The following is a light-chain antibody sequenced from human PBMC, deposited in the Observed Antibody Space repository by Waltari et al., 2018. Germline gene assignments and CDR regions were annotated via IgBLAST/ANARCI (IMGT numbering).Light chain of an antibody. CDR3: KSFTTRATYV. V-gene: IGLV2-14*03. CDR1: SSDIGSYDH. Sequence: QSALTQPASVSGSLGQSITISCTGSSSDIGSYDHVSWYQQHPGKAPKVIIFDVNYRPPGVSNRFSGSKSGITASLTISGLQAEDEADYFCKSFTTRATYVFGSGTRVTV. CDR2: DVN. J-gene: IGLJ1*01.